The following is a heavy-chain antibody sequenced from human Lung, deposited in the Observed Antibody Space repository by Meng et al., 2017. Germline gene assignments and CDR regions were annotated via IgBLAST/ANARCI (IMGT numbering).Heavy chain of an antibody. CDR2: IYHSGGT. Sequence: VRLQESGPGLVKPSGTPSLTCGVSGGSISSSNWWSWVRQPPGKGLEWIGEIYHSGGTKYNPSLKSRVTISVDKSKNQFSLKLSSVTAADTAVYYCARGLGEAVVPRTMFDYWGQGTLVTVSS. V-gene: IGHV4-4*02. CDR1: GGSISSSNW. CDR3: ARGLGEAVVPRTMFDY. J-gene: IGHJ4*02. D-gene: IGHD2-2*01.